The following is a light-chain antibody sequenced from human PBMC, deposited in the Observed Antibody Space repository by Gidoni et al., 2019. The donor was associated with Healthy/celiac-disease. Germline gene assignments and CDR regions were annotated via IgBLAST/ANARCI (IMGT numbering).Light chain of an antibody. J-gene: IGLJ2*01. Sequence: SYELTQPLSVSVALGQTARIPCEGNNIGSKNVHWYQQKPGQAPVLVIYRDRNRPSGIPERFSGSNSGNTATLTISRAQGGDEADYYCQVWDSSSVVFGGGTKLTVL. CDR2: RDR. CDR1: NIGSKN. V-gene: IGLV3-9*01. CDR3: QVWDSSSVV.